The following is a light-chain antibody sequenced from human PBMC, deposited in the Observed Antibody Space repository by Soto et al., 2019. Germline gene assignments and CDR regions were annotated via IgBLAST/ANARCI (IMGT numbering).Light chain of an antibody. CDR2: DAS. CDR3: QQSYSTPVT. J-gene: IGKJ1*01. V-gene: IGKV1-33*01. Sequence: DIQMTQSPSSLSASVGDRVTNTCQASQDISNYLNWYQQKPGKAPKLLIYDASNLETGVPSRFSGSGSGTDFTLTISSLQPEDFATYYCQQSYSTPVTFGQGTKVDIK. CDR1: QDISNY.